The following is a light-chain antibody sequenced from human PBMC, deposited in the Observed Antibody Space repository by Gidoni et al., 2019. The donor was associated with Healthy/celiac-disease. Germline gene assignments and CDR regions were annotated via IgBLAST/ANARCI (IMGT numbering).Light chain of an antibody. Sequence: EIVLTQSPATLSLSPGERATLSCRASQSVSSYLAWYQQKPGQAPRLLIYDASNRATGIPARFSGSGSGTDFTLTISSLEPEDFAVYYCQQRTLTFGGXTKVEIK. V-gene: IGKV3-11*01. CDR1: QSVSSY. CDR2: DAS. J-gene: IGKJ4*01. CDR3: QQRTLT.